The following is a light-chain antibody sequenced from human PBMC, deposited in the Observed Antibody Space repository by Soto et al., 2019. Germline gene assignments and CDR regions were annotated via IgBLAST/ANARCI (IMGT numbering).Light chain of an antibody. J-gene: IGKJ5*01. V-gene: IGKV3-15*01. CDR3: QQANSFPL. CDR1: QSVSSN. CDR2: GAS. Sequence: EMVLTQSPGTLSLSPGERATLSCRASQSVSSNLAWYQQKPGQAPRLLIYGASTRATGIPARLSGSGSGTEFTLTISSLQPEDFATYYCQQANSFPLFGQGTRLEIK.